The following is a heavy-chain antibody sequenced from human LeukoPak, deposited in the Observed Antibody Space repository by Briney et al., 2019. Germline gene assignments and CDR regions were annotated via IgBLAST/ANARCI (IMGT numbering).Heavy chain of an antibody. J-gene: IGHJ4*02. Sequence: GTSVKVSCKASGGTFSSYTISWVRQAPGQGLEWMGRIIPIRGIANYAQKFQGRVTITEDKSTSTAYMELSSLRSEDTAVYYCARVSRYYASGSYYFDYWGQGTLVTVYS. CDR3: ARVSRYYASGSYYFDY. V-gene: IGHV1-69*02. CDR1: GGTFSSYT. CDR2: IIPIRGIA. D-gene: IGHD3-10*01.